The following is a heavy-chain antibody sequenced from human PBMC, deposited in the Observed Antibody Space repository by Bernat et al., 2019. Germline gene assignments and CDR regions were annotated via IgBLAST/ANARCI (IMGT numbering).Heavy chain of an antibody. Sequence: EVQLVESGGGVVRPGGSLRLSCAASGFTFDDYGMSWVRQAPGKGLEWVSGINWNGGSTGYADSVKGQFTISRDNSKNTLYLQMNSLRAEDTAVYHCAREDHYYGSGTGNGFDYWGQGTLVTASS. V-gene: IGHV3-20*01. CDR2: INWNGGST. CDR3: AREDHYYGSGTGNGFDY. J-gene: IGHJ4*02. CDR1: GFTFDDYG. D-gene: IGHD3-10*01.